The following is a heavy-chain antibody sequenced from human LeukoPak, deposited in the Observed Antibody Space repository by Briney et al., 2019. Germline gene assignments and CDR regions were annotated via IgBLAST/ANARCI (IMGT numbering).Heavy chain of an antibody. D-gene: IGHD5-18*01. V-gene: IGHV4-59*08. CDR1: GGSISGYY. Sequence: PSETLSLTCTVSGGSISGYYWSWIRQPPGKGLEWIAYIYYSGSTNYNPSLKSRVTISVDTSKNQFSLKLSSVTAADTAVYYCARVRGYSYGYDYWGQGTLVTVSS. CDR3: ARVRGYSYGYDY. J-gene: IGHJ4*02. CDR2: IYYSGST.